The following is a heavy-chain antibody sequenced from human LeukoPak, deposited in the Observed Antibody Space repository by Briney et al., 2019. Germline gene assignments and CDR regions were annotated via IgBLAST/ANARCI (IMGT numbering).Heavy chain of an antibody. CDR1: GFTFSSYA. CDR3: TYQLLRRGAFDI. J-gene: IGHJ3*02. D-gene: IGHD2-2*01. Sequence: GGSLRLSCAASGFTFSSYAMSWVRQAPGEGLEWVSAISGSGGSTYYADSVKGRFTISRDNSKNTLYLQMNSLRAEDTAVYYCTYQLLRRGAFDIWGQGTMVTVSS. CDR2: ISGSGGST. V-gene: IGHV3-23*01.